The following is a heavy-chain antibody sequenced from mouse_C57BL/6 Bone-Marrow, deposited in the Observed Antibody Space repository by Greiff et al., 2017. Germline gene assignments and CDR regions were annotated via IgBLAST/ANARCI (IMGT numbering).Heavy chain of an antibody. CDR1: GYSFTDYN. D-gene: IGHD1-1*01. J-gene: IGHJ1*03. Sequence: SGPELVKPGDSVKISCKASGYSFTDYNMNWVKQSNGKSLEWIGVINPNYGTTSYNQKFKGKATLTVDQSASTASMQRNSLTSDDATVYYCARSDDYGRGYFDVWGTGTTGTVSS. V-gene: IGHV1-39*01. CDR2: INPNYGTT. CDR3: ARSDDYGRGYFDV.